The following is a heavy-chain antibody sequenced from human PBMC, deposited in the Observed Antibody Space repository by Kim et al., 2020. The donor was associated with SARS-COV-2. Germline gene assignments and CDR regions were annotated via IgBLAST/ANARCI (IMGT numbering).Heavy chain of an antibody. CDR3: ARAALSYYMWYFDL. Sequence: YADSVKGRFTIARDNSKNTLYLQMNSLRAEDTAVYYCARAALSYYMWYFDLWGRGTLVTVSS. V-gene: IGHV3-33*01. J-gene: IGHJ2*01. D-gene: IGHD2-8*01.